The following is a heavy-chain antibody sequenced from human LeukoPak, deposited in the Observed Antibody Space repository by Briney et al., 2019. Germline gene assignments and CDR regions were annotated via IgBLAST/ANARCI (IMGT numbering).Heavy chain of an antibody. CDR3: ARLEVWGCSSTSCYAFDI. D-gene: IGHD2-2*01. CDR1: GGSFSGYY. Sequence: SETLSLTCAVYGGSFSGYYWSWIRQPPGKGLEWIGEINHSGSTNYNPSLKSRVTISVNTSKNQLSLKLSSVTAADTAVYYCARLEVWGCSSTSCYAFDIWGQGTMVTVSS. V-gene: IGHV4-34*01. J-gene: IGHJ3*02. CDR2: INHSGST.